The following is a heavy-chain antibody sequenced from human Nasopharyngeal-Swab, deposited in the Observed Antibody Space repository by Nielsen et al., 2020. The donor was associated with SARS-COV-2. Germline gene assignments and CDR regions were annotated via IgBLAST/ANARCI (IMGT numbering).Heavy chain of an antibody. D-gene: IGHD6-13*01. CDR2: MNPNSGNT. V-gene: IGHV1-8*01. CDR3: ARRVPPFSSSWYQRYYYYYMDV. Sequence: WVRQAPGQGLEWMGWMNPNSGNTGYAQKFQGRVTMTRNTSISTAYMELSSLRSEDTAVYYCARRVPPFSSSWYQRYYYYYMDVWGKGITVTVSS. J-gene: IGHJ6*03.